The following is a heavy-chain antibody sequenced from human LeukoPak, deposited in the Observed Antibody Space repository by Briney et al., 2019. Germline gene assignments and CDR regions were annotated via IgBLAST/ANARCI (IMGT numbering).Heavy chain of an antibody. J-gene: IGHJ3*02. CDR3: ARVSPSRLGIRGAFDI. CDR1: GFTFSRYT. Sequence: GGSLRLSCVVSGFTFSRYTMNWVRQAPGKGLEWVSYISSSGSTIYYPDSVKGRFTISRDNAKNSLYLQMNSLRAEDTAVYYCARVSPSRLGIRGAFDIWGQGTMVTVSS. D-gene: IGHD7-27*01. CDR2: ISSSGSTI. V-gene: IGHV3-48*03.